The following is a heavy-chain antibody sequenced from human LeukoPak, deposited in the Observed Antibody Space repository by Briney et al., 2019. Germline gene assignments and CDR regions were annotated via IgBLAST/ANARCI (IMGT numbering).Heavy chain of an antibody. CDR1: GYSFTSYW. V-gene: IGHV5-51*01. J-gene: IGHJ6*02. CDR2: IYPGDSDT. Sequence: GESLKISCKGSGYSFTSYWIGWVRQMPGKGLEWMGIIYPGDSDTRYSPSFQGQVTISADKSISTAYLQWSSLKASDTAMYHCARWAYASNYYYGMDVWGQGTTVTVSS. D-gene: IGHD2-21*01. CDR3: ARWAYASNYYYGMDV.